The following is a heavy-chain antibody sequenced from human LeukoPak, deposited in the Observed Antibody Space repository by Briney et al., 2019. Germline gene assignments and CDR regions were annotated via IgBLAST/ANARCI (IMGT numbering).Heavy chain of an antibody. V-gene: IGHV4-34*01. CDR3: ARGWVVPKHYYMDV. Sequence: PSETLSLTCAVYGGSFSGYYWSWIRQPPGKGLEWIGEINHSGSTNYNPSLKSRVTISVDTSKNQFSLKLSSVTAADTAVYYCARGWVVPKHYYMDVWGKGTTVTVSS. J-gene: IGHJ6*03. D-gene: IGHD2-2*01. CDR1: GGSFSGYY. CDR2: INHSGST.